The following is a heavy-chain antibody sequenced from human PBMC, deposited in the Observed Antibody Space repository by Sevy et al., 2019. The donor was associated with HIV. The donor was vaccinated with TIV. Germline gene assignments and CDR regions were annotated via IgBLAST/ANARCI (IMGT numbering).Heavy chain of an antibody. CDR3: ARAGWELLDAFDI. Sequence: GGSLRLSCAASGFTFSSYWMSWVRQAPGKGLEWVANIKQDGSEKYYVDSVKGRFTISRDNPKNSLYLQMNSLRAEDTAVYYCARAGWELLDAFDIWGQGTMVTVSS. CDR1: GFTFSSYW. J-gene: IGHJ3*02. V-gene: IGHV3-7*03. CDR2: IKQDGSEK. D-gene: IGHD1-26*01.